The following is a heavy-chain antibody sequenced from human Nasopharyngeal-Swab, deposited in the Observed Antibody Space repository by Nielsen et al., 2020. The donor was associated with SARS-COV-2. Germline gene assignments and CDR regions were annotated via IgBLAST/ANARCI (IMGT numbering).Heavy chain of an antibody. J-gene: IGHJ6*02. Sequence: GSLLKISCAASGFTFSSYGMHWVRQAPGKGLEWAAVIWYDGSNKYYADSVKGRFTISRDNSKNTLYLQMNSLRAEDTAVYYCARDEAVAQLSYYGMDVWGQGTTVTVSS. V-gene: IGHV3-33*01. CDR1: GFTFSSYG. CDR2: IWYDGSNK. D-gene: IGHD6-19*01. CDR3: ARDEAVAQLSYYGMDV.